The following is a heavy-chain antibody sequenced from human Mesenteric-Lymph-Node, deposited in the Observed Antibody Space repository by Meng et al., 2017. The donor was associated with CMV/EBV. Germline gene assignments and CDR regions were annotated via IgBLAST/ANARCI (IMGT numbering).Heavy chain of an antibody. CDR1: GGTFSSYA. V-gene: IGHV1-69*10. CDR3: ARPRRGNYGMDV. J-gene: IGHJ6*02. CDR2: IIPILGIA. Sequence: SVKVSCKASGGTFSSYAISWVRQAPGQGLEWMGGIIPILGIANYAQKCQGRVTITADKSTSTAYMELSSLRSEDTAVYYCARPRRGNYGMDVWGQGTTVTVSS. D-gene: IGHD3-16*01.